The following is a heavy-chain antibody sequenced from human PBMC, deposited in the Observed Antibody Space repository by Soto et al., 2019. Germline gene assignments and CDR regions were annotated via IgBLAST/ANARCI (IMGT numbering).Heavy chain of an antibody. D-gene: IGHD6-13*01. CDR2: INPSGGST. V-gene: IGHV1-46*01. CDR3: ARDFSEQQLVPYYYGMDV. CDR1: GYTFTSYY. J-gene: IGHJ6*02. Sequence: SVKVYFKASGYTFTSYYMHWVRQAPGQGLEWMGIINPSGGSTSYAQKFQGRVTMTRDTSTSTVYMELSSLRSEDTAVYYCARDFSEQQLVPYYYGMDVWGQGTTVTVSS.